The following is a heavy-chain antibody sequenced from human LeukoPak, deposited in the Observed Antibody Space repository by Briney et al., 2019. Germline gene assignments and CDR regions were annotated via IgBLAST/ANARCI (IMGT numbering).Heavy chain of an antibody. D-gene: IGHD1-14*01. Sequence: ASVKVSCKPSGYSFTGYYMHWMRQAPGQGLEWMGWINLNSGDTNYAEKFQGRVTMTRDTSISTAYVELSRLRYDDTAVYYCASWAGGNAPVASFDYWGQGTLVTGSS. CDR3: ASWAGGNAPVASFDY. CDR1: GYSFTGYY. CDR2: INLNSGDT. V-gene: IGHV1-2*02. J-gene: IGHJ4*02.